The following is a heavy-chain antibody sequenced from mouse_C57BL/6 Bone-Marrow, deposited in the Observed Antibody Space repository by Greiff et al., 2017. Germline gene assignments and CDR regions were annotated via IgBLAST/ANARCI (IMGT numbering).Heavy chain of an antibody. CDR1: GFNIKDDY. CDR3: TANWGAY. V-gene: IGHV14-4*01. D-gene: IGHD4-1*01. Sequence: VQLQRSGAELVRPGASVKLSCTASGFNIKDDYMHWVKQRPEQGLEWIGWIDPENGDTEYASKFQGKATITADTSSNTAYLQLSSLTSEDTAVYYCTANWGAYWGQGTLVTVSA. CDR2: IDPENGDT. J-gene: IGHJ3*01.